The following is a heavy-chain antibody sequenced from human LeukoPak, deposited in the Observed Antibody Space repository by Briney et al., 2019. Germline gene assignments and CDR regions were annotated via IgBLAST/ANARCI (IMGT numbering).Heavy chain of an antibody. CDR1: GFTFSSYG. J-gene: IGHJ4*02. D-gene: IGHD3-10*01. CDR2: IWYDGSNK. V-gene: IGHV3-33*01. Sequence: PGGSLRLSCAASGFTFSSYGMHWVRQAPGKGLEWVAVIWYDGSNKYYADSVKGRFTISRDNSKNTLYLQMNSLRAEDTAVYYCARDVDGSGSYIDYWGQGTLVTVSS. CDR3: ARDVDGSGSYIDY.